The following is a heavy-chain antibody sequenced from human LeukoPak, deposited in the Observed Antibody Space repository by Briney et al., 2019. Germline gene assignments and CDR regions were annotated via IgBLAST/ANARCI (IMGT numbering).Heavy chain of an antibody. CDR1: GFTFSSYA. D-gene: IGHD4-17*01. Sequence: GGSLRLSCAASGFTFSSYAMSWVRQAPGKGLEWVANIKQDGSEKYYVDSVKGRFTISRDNAKNSLYLQMNSLRAEDTAVYYCASNDYGDYVGYWGQGTLVTVSS. CDR3: ASNDYGDYVGY. V-gene: IGHV3-7*01. CDR2: IKQDGSEK. J-gene: IGHJ4*02.